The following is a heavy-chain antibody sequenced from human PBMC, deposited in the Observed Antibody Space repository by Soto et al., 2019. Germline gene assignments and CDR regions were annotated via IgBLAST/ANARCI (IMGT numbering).Heavy chain of an antibody. CDR2: INAGNGNT. CDR3: ASSRIVVVPAALPPLSDYYYGMDV. J-gene: IGHJ6*02. CDR1: GYTFTSYA. V-gene: IGHV1-3*01. Sequence: QVQLVQSGAEVKKPGASVKVSCKASGYTFTSYAMHWVRQAPGQRLEWMGWINAGNGNTKYSQKFQGRVTITRATSASTAYMELSSLRSEASAVYYCASSRIVVVPAALPPLSDYYYGMDVWGQGTTVTVSS. D-gene: IGHD2-2*01.